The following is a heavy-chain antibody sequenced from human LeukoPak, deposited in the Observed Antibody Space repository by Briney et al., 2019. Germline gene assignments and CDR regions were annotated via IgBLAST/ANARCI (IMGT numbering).Heavy chain of an antibody. Sequence: SVKVSCKASGGTFSSYAISWVRQAPGQGLEWMGRIIPILGIANYAQKFQGRVTITADKSTSTAYMELSSLRSEDTAVYYCAPKSYCSSTSCPLGYWGQGTLVTVSS. V-gene: IGHV1-69*04. CDR3: APKSYCSSTSCPLGY. CDR1: GGTFSSYA. CDR2: IIPILGIA. D-gene: IGHD2-2*01. J-gene: IGHJ4*02.